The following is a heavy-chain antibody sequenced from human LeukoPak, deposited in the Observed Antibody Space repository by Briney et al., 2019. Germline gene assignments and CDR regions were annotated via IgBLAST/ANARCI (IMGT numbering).Heavy chain of an antibody. CDR3: ARHITITIFNAFDI. CDR2: IYYSGST. CDR1: GGSMSNIYY. J-gene: IGHJ3*02. D-gene: IGHD3-9*01. Sequence: SETLSLTCNVSGGSMSNIYYWSWIRQPPGKGLEWIGYIYYSGSTNYNPSLKSRVTISVDTSKNQFSLKLSSVTAADTAVYYCARHITITIFNAFDIWGQGTMVTVSS. V-gene: IGHV4-59*08.